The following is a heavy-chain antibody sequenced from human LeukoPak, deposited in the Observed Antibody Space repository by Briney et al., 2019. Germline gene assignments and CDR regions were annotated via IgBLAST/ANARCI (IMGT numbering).Heavy chain of an antibody. D-gene: IGHD3-3*01. Sequence: AAVKVSCKASGYTFTSYGISWVRQAHGQGLEWMGWISAYNGNTNYAQKLQGRGPITTDTSTSTAYMELRSLRSDDTAVYYCARRLISGVVRYFDYWGQGTLVTVSS. J-gene: IGHJ4*02. CDR2: ISAYNGNT. V-gene: IGHV1-18*01. CDR1: GYTFTSYG. CDR3: ARRLISGVVRYFDY.